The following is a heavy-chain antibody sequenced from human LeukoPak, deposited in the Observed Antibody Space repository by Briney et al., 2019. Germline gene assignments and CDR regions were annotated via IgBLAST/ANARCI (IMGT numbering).Heavy chain of an antibody. CDR2: INHSGST. V-gene: IGHV4-34*01. Sequence: PSETLSLTCAVYGGSFSGYYWSWIRQPPGKGLEWIGEINHSGSTNYNPSLKSRVTISVDTSKNQFSLKLSSVTAADTALYYCARSGILTGYYPSWGQGTLVTVSS. J-gene: IGHJ4*02. CDR3: ARSGILTGYYPS. CDR1: GGSFSGYY. D-gene: IGHD3-9*01.